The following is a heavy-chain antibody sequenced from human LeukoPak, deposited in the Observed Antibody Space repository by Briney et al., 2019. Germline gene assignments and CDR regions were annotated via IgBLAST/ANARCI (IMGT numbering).Heavy chain of an antibody. J-gene: IGHJ4*02. CDR2: ISDSGAGT. D-gene: IGHD6-19*01. CDR1: GFTFSNHA. V-gene: IGHV3-23*01. Sequence: GGSLRLSCAASGFTFSNHAMNWVRQAPGKGLEWVSGISDSGAGTYYADSVNGRFTISRDNSKNMLYLQMNSLRAEDTALYYCAKVNDGSGWYFGYWGQGTLVTVSS. CDR3: AKVNDGSGWYFGY.